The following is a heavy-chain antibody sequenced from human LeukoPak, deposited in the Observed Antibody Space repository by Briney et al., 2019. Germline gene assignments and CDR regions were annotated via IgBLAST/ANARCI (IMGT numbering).Heavy chain of an antibody. CDR2: ISYDRSNK. D-gene: IGHD6-6*01. J-gene: IGHJ4*02. Sequence: GGSLRLSCAASGFTFSSYAMHWVRQAPGKGLEWVAVISYDRSNKYYADSVKGRFTISRDNSKNTLYLQMNSLRAEDTAVYYCAGIAARPGGYFDYWGQGTLVTVSS. CDR3: AGIAARPGGYFDY. CDR1: GFTFSSYA. V-gene: IGHV3-30*01.